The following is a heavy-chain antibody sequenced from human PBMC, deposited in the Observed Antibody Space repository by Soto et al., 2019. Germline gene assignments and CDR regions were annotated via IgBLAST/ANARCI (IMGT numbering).Heavy chain of an antibody. CDR2: ISNNSSYI. V-gene: IGHV3-21*01. Sequence: GSLRLSWTAAEVTFINYGVHWIRQAPGTGLEWVASISNNSSYIYYADSVKGRFTISRDNSKNRLYLQMNSLRAEDTAVYYCARAPLEYGYTYGRDYWGQGTLVTVSS. CDR3: ARAPLEYGYTYGRDY. J-gene: IGHJ4*02. D-gene: IGHD5-18*01. CDR1: EVTFINYG.